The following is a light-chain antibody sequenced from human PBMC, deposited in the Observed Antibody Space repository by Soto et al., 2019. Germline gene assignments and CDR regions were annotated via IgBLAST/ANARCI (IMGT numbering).Light chain of an antibody. V-gene: IGKV3-20*01. CDR1: QSLTNSR. CDR2: GGS. J-gene: IGKJ2*01. CDR3: QQWSSSPRT. Sequence: EIVLTQSPGTLSLSPGERATLSCRASQSLTNSRLAWYQQKPGQAPKVLIYGGSNRATGIPDRFSGSGSGTDFTLTISRREPEDFAVYYSQQWSSSPRTFGQGNKLEIK.